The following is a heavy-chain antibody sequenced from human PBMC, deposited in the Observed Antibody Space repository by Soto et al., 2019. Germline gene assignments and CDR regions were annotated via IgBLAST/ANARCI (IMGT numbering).Heavy chain of an antibody. CDR3: TRGSGFFYGVDV. CDR1: GFSFRGYE. Sequence: PGGSLRLSCAASGFSFRGYEMNWGRQAPGKGLEWIAHISFSGSTIYYAGSVKGRFSISRENSKNVLYLQMSGLRADDSAVYYCTRGSGFFYGVDVWGLGTTVTVSS. D-gene: IGHD3-10*01. J-gene: IGHJ6*02. CDR2: ISFSGSTI. V-gene: IGHV3-48*03.